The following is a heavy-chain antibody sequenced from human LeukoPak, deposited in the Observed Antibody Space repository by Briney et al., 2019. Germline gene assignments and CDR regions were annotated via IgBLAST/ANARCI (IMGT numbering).Heavy chain of an antibody. Sequence: PSQTLSLTCTVSGGSISSGGYYWNWIRQHPGEGLEWIGCIHDNESTYYNPSLKSRVTISVDTSKNQFSLKLSSVTAADTAVYYCARLSSGSGSYQKYYYYYGMDVWGQGTTVTVSS. CDR3: ARLSSGSGSYQKYYYYYGMDV. J-gene: IGHJ6*02. CDR2: IHDNEST. V-gene: IGHV4-31*03. CDR1: GGSISSGGYY. D-gene: IGHD3-10*01.